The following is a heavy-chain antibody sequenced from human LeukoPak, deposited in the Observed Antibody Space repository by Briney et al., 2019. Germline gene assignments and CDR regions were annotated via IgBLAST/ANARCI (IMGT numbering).Heavy chain of an antibody. J-gene: IGHJ3*02. CDR2: ISIDGRGT. Sequence: GGSLRLSCAASGFTLSTCTVHWVRQAPGKGLEFVSAISIDGRGTYYADSVKDRFTISRDSSKDTVFLQMGSLRAEDMALYYCAREGHSSGRCGAFDMWGQGTMVTVSS. V-gene: IGHV3-64*02. CDR3: AREGHSSGRCGAFDM. D-gene: IGHD3-22*01. CDR1: GFTLSTCT.